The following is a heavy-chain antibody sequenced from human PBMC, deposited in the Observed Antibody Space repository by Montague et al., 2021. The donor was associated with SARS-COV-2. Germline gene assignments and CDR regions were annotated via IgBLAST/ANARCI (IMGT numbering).Heavy chain of an antibody. CDR3: ARARITMIVVVNAFDI. D-gene: IGHD3-22*01. CDR1: GGSISSSSYD. V-gene: IGHV4-31*03. Sequence: TLSLTCTVAGGSISSSSYDWGWIRQHPGKGLEWIGYIYYSGSTYYNPSLKSRVTISVDTSKNQFSLKLSSVTAADTAVYYCARARITMIVVVNAFDIWGQGTMVTVSS. CDR2: IYYSGST. J-gene: IGHJ3*02.